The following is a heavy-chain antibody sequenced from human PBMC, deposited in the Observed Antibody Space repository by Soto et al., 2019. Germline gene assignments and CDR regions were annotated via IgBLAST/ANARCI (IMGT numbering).Heavy chain of an antibody. J-gene: IGHJ4*02. Sequence: GGSLRLSCAASGFTVSSYDMHWVRQATGKGLEWVSAIGTAGDTYYPGSVKGRFTISRENAKNSLYLQMNSLRAGDTAVYHCVRGTNGWRGMDYWGQGTLVTVSS. CDR1: GFTVSSYD. CDR2: IGTAGDT. D-gene: IGHD2-8*01. V-gene: IGHV3-13*01. CDR3: VRGTNGWRGMDY.